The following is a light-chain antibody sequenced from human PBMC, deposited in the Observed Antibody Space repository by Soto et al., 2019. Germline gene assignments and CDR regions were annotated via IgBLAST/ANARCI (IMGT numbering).Light chain of an antibody. V-gene: IGLV1-51*01. CDR2: DNN. CDR1: SPNIGNNY. Sequence: QSVLAQPPSVSAAPGQKVTISCSGSSPNIGNNYVSWYRQLPGTAPKLLIYDNNKRPSGIPDRFSGSKSGTSATLGITGLQTGDEADYYCGTWDSSLSGVFGTGTKVTVL. J-gene: IGLJ1*01. CDR3: GTWDSSLSGV.